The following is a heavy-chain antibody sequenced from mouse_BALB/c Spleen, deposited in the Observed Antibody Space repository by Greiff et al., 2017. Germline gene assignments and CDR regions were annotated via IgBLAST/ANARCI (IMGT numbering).Heavy chain of an antibody. V-gene: IGHV14-3*02. J-gene: IGHJ2*01. CDR2: IDPANGNT. CDR3: ARYGNYYFDY. Sequence: VHVKQSGAELVKPGASVKLSCTASGFNIKDTYMHWVKQRPEQGLEWIGRIDPANGNTKYDPKFQGKATITADTSSNTAYLQLSSLTSEDTAVYYCARYGNYYFDYWGQGTTLTVSS. D-gene: IGHD2-1*01. CDR1: GFNIKDTY.